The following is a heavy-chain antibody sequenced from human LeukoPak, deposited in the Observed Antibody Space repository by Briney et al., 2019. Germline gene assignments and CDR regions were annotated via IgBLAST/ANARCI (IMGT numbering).Heavy chain of an antibody. CDR2: INPNSGGT. D-gene: IGHD3-3*01. CDR3: ARDRDYGFWSGYYILYYYYGMDV. J-gene: IGHJ6*02. CDR1: GYTFTGYY. Sequence: GASVKVSCKASGYTFTGYYMHWVRQAPGQGLEWMGRINPNSGGTNYAQKFQGRVTMTRDTSISTAYMELSRLRSDDTAVYYCARDRDYGFWSGYYILYYYYGMDVWGQGTTVTVSS. V-gene: IGHV1-2*06.